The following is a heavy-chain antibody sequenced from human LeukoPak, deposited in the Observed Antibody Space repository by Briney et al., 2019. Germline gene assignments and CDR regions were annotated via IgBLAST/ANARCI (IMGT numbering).Heavy chain of an antibody. J-gene: IGHJ4*02. CDR2: IYYSGST. CDR1: GGSISSSGYY. Sequence: PSETLSLTCTVSGGSISSSGYYWGWIRQPPGKGLEWIGSIYYSGSTYYNPSLKSRVTISVDTSKNQFSLKLSSVTAADTAVYYCARGNVLLWFGEYRGGYFDYWGQGTLVTVSS. D-gene: IGHD3-10*01. V-gene: IGHV4-39*07. CDR3: ARGNVLLWFGEYRGGYFDY.